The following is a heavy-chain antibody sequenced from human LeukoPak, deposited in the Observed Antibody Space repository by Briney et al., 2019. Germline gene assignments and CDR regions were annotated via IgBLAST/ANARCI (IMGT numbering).Heavy chain of an antibody. V-gene: IGHV3-33*01. Sequence: GGSLRLSCAASGFSFTSYGMHWVRQAPGKGLEWVAVIWYDGTNKHCADSVKGRYTISRDTSNNMLYLQMNSLRAEDTAVYYCARVSESGNSDYWGQRTLVTVSS. CDR1: GFSFTSYG. CDR3: ARVSESGNSDY. D-gene: IGHD4-23*01. CDR2: IWYDGTNK. J-gene: IGHJ4*02.